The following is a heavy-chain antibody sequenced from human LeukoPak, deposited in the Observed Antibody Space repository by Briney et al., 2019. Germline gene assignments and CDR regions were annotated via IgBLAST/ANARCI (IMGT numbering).Heavy chain of an antibody. CDR2: IYYSGST. CDR1: GGSISSGGYY. D-gene: IGHD6-19*01. Sequence: PSETLSLTCTVSGGSISSGGYYWTWIRQHPGKGLEWIGFIYYSGSTFYNPSLKSRVTISVDTSKNQFSLKLSSVTAADTAVYYCARHSSGWYSEDYWGQGTLVTVSS. V-gene: IGHV4-31*03. CDR3: ARHSSGWYSEDY. J-gene: IGHJ4*02.